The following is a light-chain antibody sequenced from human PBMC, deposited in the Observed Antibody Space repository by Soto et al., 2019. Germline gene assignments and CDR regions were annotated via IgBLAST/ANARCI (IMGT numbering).Light chain of an antibody. CDR2: EAS. CDR3: QHYNVYPWT. V-gene: IGKV1-5*03. J-gene: IGKJ1*01. Sequence: IQMTQSPSALSASVGDRVTITCLASQSISSYLNWYQQKPGKAPKLLIYEASSLQSGVPSRFSGSGSGTEFTLTISSLQPDDFATYYCQHYNVYPWTFGQGTKV. CDR1: QSISSY.